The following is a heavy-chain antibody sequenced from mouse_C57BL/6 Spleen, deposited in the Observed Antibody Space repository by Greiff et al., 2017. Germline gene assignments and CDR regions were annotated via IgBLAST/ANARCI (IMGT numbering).Heavy chain of an antibody. CDR3: ARPGYYSNYAY. CDR1: GYTFTSYD. J-gene: IGHJ3*01. CDR2: IYPRDGST. Sequence: VKLMESGPELVKPGASVKLSCKASGYTFTSYDINWVKQRPGKGLEWIGWIYPRDGSTTYNEKFKGKAIWTVDTSSSTAYMELHSLTSEDSAVYFCARPGYYSNYAYWGQGTLVTVSA. V-gene: IGHV1-85*01. D-gene: IGHD2-5*01.